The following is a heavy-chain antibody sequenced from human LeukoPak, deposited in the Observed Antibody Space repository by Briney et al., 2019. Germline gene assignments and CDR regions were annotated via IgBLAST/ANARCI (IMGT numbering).Heavy chain of an antibody. V-gene: IGHV1-69*13. D-gene: IGHD6-19*01. CDR3: AGGSSGPLDY. Sequence: ASVEVSCKASGGTFSSYAISWVRQAPGQGLEWMGGIIPIFGTANYAQKFQGRVTITADESTSTAYMELGSLRSEDTAVYYCAGGSSGPLDYWGQGTLVTVSS. CDR2: IIPIFGTA. CDR1: GGTFSSYA. J-gene: IGHJ4*02.